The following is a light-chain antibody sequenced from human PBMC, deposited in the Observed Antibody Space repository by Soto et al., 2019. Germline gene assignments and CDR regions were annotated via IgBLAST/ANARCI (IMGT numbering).Light chain of an antibody. J-gene: IGLJ1*01. CDR1: TSDVGDYNY. Sequence: QSVLTQPASVYGSPGQSITISCTGTTSDVGDYNYVSWYQQHPGKVPKVLIYEVSNRPSGVSSRFSGLKSRNTASLTISGLQADDEASYYCFSYTTISAPYVFGTRTKVTVL. CDR3: FSYTTISAPYV. CDR2: EVS. V-gene: IGLV2-14*01.